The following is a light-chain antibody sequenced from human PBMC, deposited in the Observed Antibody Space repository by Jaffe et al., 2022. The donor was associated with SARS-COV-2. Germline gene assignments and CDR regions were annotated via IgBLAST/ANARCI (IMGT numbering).Light chain of an antibody. V-gene: IGLV3-21*02. CDR2: DDS. Sequence: SYVLTQPPSESVAPGQTATIACGGNNVGRKSVHWYQQKPGQAPVLVVYDDSDRPSGIPERFSGSNSGNTATLTISRVEAGDEADYFCQVWDSNSNVVFGGGTKLTVL. CDR1: NVGRKS. CDR3: QVWDSNSNVV. J-gene: IGLJ2*01.